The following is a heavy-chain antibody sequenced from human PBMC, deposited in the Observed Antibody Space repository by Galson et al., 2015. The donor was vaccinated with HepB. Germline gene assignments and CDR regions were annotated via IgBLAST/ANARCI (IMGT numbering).Heavy chain of an antibody. CDR1: GFTFSSYS. Sequence: SLRLSCAASGFTFSSYSMNWVRQAPGKGLEWVSYISSSSSTIYYADSVKGRFTISRDNAKSSLYLQMNSLRAEDTAVYYCARELVRYCSSTSCYDYYYYGMDVWGQGTTVTVSS. J-gene: IGHJ6*02. D-gene: IGHD2-2*01. CDR3: ARELVRYCSSTSCYDYYYYGMDV. V-gene: IGHV3-48*01. CDR2: ISSSSSTI.